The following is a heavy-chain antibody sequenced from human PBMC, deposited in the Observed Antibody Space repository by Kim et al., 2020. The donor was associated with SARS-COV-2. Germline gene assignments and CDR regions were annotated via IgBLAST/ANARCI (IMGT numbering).Heavy chain of an antibody. CDR1: GGSISSSNW. V-gene: IGHV4-4*02. CDR3: ARANGGTVGRHFDY. J-gene: IGHJ4*02. D-gene: IGHD3-16*01. CDR2: IYHSGST. Sequence: SETLSLTCAVSGGSISSSNWWSWVRQPPGKGLEWIGEIYHSGSTNYNPSLKSRVTISVDKSKNQFSLKLSSVTAADTAVYYCARANGGTVGRHFDYWGQGTLVTVSS.